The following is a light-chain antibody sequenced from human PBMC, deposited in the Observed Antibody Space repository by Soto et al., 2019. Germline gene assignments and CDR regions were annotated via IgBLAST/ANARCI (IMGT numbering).Light chain of an antibody. CDR1: QTISNY. CDR2: DAS. V-gene: IGKV3-11*01. J-gene: IGKJ4*01. CDR3: LQRSVCPLT. Sequence: EIVLTQSPATLSLFPGEGATLSCRASQTISNYLAWYQQKPGQAPRLLIYDASNRATGIPPRFSGSGSGTDFTLTISGLEPYDCAVYYCLQRSVCPLTFGGGTKVEI.